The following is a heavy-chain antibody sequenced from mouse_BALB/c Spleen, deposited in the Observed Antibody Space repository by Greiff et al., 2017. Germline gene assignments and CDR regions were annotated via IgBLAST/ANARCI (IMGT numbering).Heavy chain of an antibody. J-gene: IGHJ3*01. CDR1: GFNIKDTY. CDR3: ARVSSGPWFAY. V-gene: IGHV14-3*02. Sequence: VQLQQSGAELVKPGASVKLSCTASGFNIKDTYMHWVKQRPEQGLEWIGRIDPANGNTKYDPKFQGKATITADTSSNTAYLQLSSLTSEDTADYYCARVSSGPWFAYWGQGTLVTVSA. D-gene: IGHD3-1*01. CDR2: IDPANGNT.